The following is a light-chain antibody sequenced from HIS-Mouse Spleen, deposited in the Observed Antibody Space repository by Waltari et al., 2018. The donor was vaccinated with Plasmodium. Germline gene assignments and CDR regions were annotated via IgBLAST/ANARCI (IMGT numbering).Light chain of an antibody. Sequence: SYELTQPPSVSVSPGQTASIPCSGDKLGYKYACWYQQKPGQSPVLVIYKDSERPSGSPGRFSGSSSGTTVTLTISGVQAEDEADYYCQSADSSGTYRVFGGGTKLTVL. J-gene: IGLJ2*01. CDR2: KDS. CDR1: KLGYKY. CDR3: QSADSSGTYRV. V-gene: IGLV3-25*03.